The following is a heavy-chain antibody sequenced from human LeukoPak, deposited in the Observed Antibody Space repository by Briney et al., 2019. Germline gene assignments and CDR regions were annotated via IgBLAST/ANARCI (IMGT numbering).Heavy chain of an antibody. V-gene: IGHV3-23*01. D-gene: IGHD4-11*01. Sequence: GGSLRLSCAASGFTFSSYGMHWVRQAPGKGLEWVSAISGSGGSTYYADSVKGRFTISRDNSKNTLYLQMNSLRAEDTAVYYCAKDMEVGTTAFDYWGQGTLVTVSS. CDR1: GFTFSSYG. CDR3: AKDMEVGTTAFDY. CDR2: ISGSGGST. J-gene: IGHJ4*02.